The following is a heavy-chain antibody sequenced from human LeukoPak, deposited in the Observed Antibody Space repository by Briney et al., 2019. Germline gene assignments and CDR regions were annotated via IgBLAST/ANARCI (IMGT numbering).Heavy chain of an antibody. CDR3: AKGGIHRGYYYYYMDV. V-gene: IGHV3-11*01. D-gene: IGHD6-13*01. CDR1: GFTFSDYY. CDR2: ISSSGSTI. J-gene: IGHJ6*03. Sequence: GGSLRLSCAASGFTFSDYYMSWIRQAPGKGLELVSYISSSGSTIYYADSVKGRFTISRDNAKNSLYLQMNSLKAEDTALYYCAKGGIHRGYYYYYMDVWGKGTTVTISS.